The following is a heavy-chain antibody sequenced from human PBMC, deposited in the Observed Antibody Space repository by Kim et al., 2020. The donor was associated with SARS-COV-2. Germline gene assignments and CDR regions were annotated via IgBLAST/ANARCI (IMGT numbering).Heavy chain of an antibody. V-gene: IGHV1-3*01. CDR3: ARAKHEWLRPLWWFDP. Sequence: KFQGRVTITRDTSASTAYMELSSLRSEDTAVYYCARAKHEWLRPLWWFDPWGQGTLVTVSS. D-gene: IGHD3-3*01. J-gene: IGHJ5*02.